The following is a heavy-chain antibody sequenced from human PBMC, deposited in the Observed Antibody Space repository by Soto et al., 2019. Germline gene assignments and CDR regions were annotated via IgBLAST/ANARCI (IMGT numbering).Heavy chain of an antibody. J-gene: IGHJ4*02. CDR2: IPSSGGTI. CDR3: ARDGTGDFWSGYFTSFDY. Sequence: PGGSLRLSCAASGFTFSSFEINWVRQAPGKGPEWVSYIPSSGGTIYYADSVKGRFTTSRDNAKNSLLLQMNSLRADDTAIYYCARDGTGDFWSGYFTSFDYWGQGTLVTVSS. CDR1: GFTFSSFE. V-gene: IGHV3-48*03. D-gene: IGHD3-3*01.